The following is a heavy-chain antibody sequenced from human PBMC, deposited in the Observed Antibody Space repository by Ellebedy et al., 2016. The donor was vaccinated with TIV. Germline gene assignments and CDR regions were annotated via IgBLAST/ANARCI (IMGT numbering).Heavy chain of an antibody. D-gene: IGHD5-24*01. Sequence: GSLRLXXGIGSGSFSGYYWTWIRQPPGKGLEWIGEITHDDATNYNASLKSRVIISVDTSKNQFSLKLSSVTAADTAVYYCARETRPVPVTRWDPWYFDLWGRGTLVTVSS. V-gene: IGHV4-34*01. CDR3: ARETRPVPVTRWDPWYFDL. CDR2: ITHDDAT. J-gene: IGHJ2*01. CDR1: SGSFSGYY.